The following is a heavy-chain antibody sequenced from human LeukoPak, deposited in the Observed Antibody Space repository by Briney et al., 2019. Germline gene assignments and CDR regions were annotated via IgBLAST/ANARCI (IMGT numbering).Heavy chain of an antibody. D-gene: IGHD3-10*01. Sequence: ASVKVSCKASGYTFTTYDINWVRQATGQGLEWMGYMNPNSGDTGYAQKFQGRLTMTWDTSITTAYMELASLRSDDTAVYYCARELRRDEHWAQGTLVTVSS. CDR2: MNPNSGDT. CDR1: GYTFTTYD. V-gene: IGHV1-8*01. J-gene: IGHJ4*02. CDR3: ARELRRDEH.